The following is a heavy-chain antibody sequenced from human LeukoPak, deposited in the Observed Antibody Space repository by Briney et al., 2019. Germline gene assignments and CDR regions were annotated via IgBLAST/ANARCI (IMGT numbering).Heavy chain of an antibody. CDR1: GGSLSGYY. Sequence: PSETLSLTCTVSGGSLSGYYWSWIRQPPGKGLEWIGFIHHSGSTSYNPSLKSRVTMSVDTSKNQFSLKLTSATAADTAVYFCAVDRGDTSVYYYAWGQGTVVSVSS. CDR3: AVDRGDTSVYYYA. D-gene: IGHD3-22*01. CDR2: IHHSGST. V-gene: IGHV4-59*01. J-gene: IGHJ5*02.